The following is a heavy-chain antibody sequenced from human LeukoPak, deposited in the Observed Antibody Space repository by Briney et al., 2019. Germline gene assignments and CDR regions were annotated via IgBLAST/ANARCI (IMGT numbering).Heavy chain of an antibody. CDR2: IKQDGSEK. V-gene: IGHV3-7*01. CDR1: GFTFSSYW. CDR3: ARDLRNYGTYYFDY. D-gene: IGHD1-7*01. Sequence: GGSLRLSCAASGFTFSSYWMSWVRQAPGKGLEWVANIKQDGSEKYYVDSVKGRFTISRDNAKNSLYLQMNSLRAEDTAVYYCARDLRNYGTYYFDYWGQGTLVTVSS. J-gene: IGHJ4*02.